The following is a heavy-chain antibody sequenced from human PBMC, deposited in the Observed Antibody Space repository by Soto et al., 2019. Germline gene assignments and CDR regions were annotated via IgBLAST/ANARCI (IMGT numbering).Heavy chain of an antibody. Sequence: ASVKVSCKASGYTFTSYGISWVRQAPGQGLEWMGWISAYNGNTNYAQKFQGRVTITRDTSASTAYMELSSLRSEDTAVYYCARTPAQYSSSWSFDYWG. CDR3: ARTPAQYSSSWSFDY. V-gene: IGHV1-18*01. D-gene: IGHD6-13*01. CDR2: ISAYNGNT. J-gene: IGHJ4*01. CDR1: GYTFTSYG.